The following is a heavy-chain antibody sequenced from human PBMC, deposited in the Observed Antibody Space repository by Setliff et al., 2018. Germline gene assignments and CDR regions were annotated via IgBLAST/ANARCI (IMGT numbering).Heavy chain of an antibody. Sequence: ASVKVSCKASGYTFTGYYMHWVRQAPGQGLEWMGWINPNSGGTNYAQKFQGWVTMTRDTSISTAYMERSRLRSDDTAVYYCARVRQGYYDRSGAYYYYGMDVWGQGTTVTVSS. CDR3: ARVRQGYYDRSGAYYYYGMDV. D-gene: IGHD3-22*01. J-gene: IGHJ6*02. CDR1: GYTFTGYY. V-gene: IGHV1-2*04. CDR2: INPNSGGT.